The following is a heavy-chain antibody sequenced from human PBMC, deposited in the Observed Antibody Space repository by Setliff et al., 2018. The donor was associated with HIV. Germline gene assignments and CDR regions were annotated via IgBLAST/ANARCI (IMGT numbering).Heavy chain of an antibody. D-gene: IGHD2-21*01. Sequence: SETLSLTCTVSGGSIRGHYWSWMRQPPGKALEWIGYLYYGETINYNPSLKSRVTISGDTSRNEFSLKLNSVTAADTAVYSCARGPVYCGGRGDNCHGFQYWAQGPLVTVS. CDR2: LYYGETI. V-gene: IGHV4-59*11. CDR3: ARGPVYCGGRGDNCHGFQY. J-gene: IGHJ1*01. CDR1: GGSIRGHY.